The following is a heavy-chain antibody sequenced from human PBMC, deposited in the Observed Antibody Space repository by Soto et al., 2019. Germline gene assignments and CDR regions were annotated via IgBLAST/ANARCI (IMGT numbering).Heavy chain of an antibody. CDR1: GESIYSSRYY. CDR2: IYYSGST. Sequence: PSETPSLTGTATGESIYSSRYYVGWIKKAPVKGLEWIGSIYYSGSTYNNPSLRSRVSMSIDTSKNQFSLKLSSVTAADTAVYYCARDRRSSSSTRYYGMDVWGQGPTVTVSS. D-gene: IGHD6-6*01. CDR3: ARDRRSSSSTRYYGMDV. J-gene: IGHJ6*02. V-gene: IGHV4-39*07.